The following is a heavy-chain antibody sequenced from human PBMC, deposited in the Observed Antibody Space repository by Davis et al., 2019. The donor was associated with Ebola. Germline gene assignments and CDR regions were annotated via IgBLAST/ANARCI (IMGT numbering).Heavy chain of an antibody. Sequence: MPSETLSLTCTVSGGSISSSSYYWGWIRQPPGKGLEWIGSIYYSGSTYYNPSLKSRVTISVDTSKNQFSLKLSSVTAADTAVYYCASSPFYYYGMDVWGKGTTVTVSS. J-gene: IGHJ6*04. CDR2: IYYSGST. V-gene: IGHV4-39*01. CDR1: GGSISSSSYY. CDR3: ASSPFYYYGMDV.